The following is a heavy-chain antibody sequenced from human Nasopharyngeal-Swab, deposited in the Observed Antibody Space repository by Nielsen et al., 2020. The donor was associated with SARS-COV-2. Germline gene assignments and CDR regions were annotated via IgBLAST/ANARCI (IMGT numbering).Heavy chain of an antibody. Sequence: GGSRRLSCAASGFTLSNAWMSWVRKAQGKGLEWVGRIKSKTDGGTTDYAAPVKGRFTISRDDSKNTLYLQMNSLKTEDTAVYYCTTEDSSSWYWFDPWGQGTLVTVSS. CDR1: GFTLSNAW. V-gene: IGHV3-15*01. CDR2: IKSKTDGGTT. D-gene: IGHD6-13*01. CDR3: TTEDSSSWYWFDP. J-gene: IGHJ5*02.